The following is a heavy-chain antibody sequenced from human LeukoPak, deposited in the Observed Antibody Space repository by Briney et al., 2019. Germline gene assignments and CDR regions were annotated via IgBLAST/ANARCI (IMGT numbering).Heavy chain of an antibody. V-gene: IGHV4-59*11. Sequence: SETLSLTCTVSGGSISSHSWSWIRQPPGKGLDWIGYIYYSGSTNYKSSLKSRVTISVDTSKNQFSLKLSSVTAADTAVYYCARGSGGYERPFDYWGQGTLVTVSS. CDR2: IYYSGST. CDR1: GGSISSHS. CDR3: ARGSGGYERPFDY. J-gene: IGHJ4*02. D-gene: IGHD5-12*01.